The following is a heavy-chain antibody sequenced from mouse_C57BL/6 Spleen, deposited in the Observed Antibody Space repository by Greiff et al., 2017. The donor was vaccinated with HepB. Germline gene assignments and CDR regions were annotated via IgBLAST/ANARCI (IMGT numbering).Heavy chain of an antibody. CDR1: GYAFSSYW. Sequence: VQLQQSGAELVKPGASVKISCKASGYAFSSYWMNWVKQRPGKGLEWIGQIYPGDGDTNYNGKFKGKATLTADKSSSTAYMQLSSLTSEDSAVYFCARFLLLRFYAMDYWGQGTSVTVSS. V-gene: IGHV1-80*01. CDR2: IYPGDGDT. J-gene: IGHJ4*01. D-gene: IGHD1-1*01. CDR3: ARFLLLRFYAMDY.